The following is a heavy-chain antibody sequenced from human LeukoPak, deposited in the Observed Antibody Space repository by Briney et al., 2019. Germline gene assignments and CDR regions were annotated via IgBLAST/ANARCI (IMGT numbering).Heavy chain of an antibody. J-gene: IGHJ4*02. Sequence: ASVTVTCKASGYTFSVYYIHWMRQVPGQGLEWLGWINPASGDTEYGQKFQGRVSMTRDTSIATAYMELTGLAPGDTAVYYCARDRGPSYDSGIYFQYYFQFWGQGTLVTVSS. D-gene: IGHD3-10*01. CDR2: INPASGDT. V-gene: IGHV1-2*02. CDR3: ARDRGPSYDSGIYFQYYFQF. CDR1: GYTFSVYY.